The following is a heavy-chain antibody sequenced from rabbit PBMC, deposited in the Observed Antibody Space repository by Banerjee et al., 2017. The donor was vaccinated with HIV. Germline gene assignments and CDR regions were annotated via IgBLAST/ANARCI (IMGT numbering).Heavy chain of an antibody. CDR2: INTSSGNT. CDR1: GIDFSSVG. J-gene: IGHJ4*01. V-gene: IGHV1S47*01. Sequence: QEQLVESGGGLVTLGGSLKLSCKSSGIDFSSVGIVWVRQAPGKGLEWIACINTSSGNTVYASWAKGRFTITRSTSLNTVTLQMTSLTAADTATYFCARSNDWGLEYFHLWGQG. D-gene: IGHD4-1*01. CDR3: ARSNDWGLEYFHL.